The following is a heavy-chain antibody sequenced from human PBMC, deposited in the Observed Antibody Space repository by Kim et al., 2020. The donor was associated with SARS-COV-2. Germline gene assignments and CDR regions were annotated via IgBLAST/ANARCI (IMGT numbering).Heavy chain of an antibody. Sequence: SETLSLTCQVSGDSISSGAYYWTWMRQPPGKALEWIGYLHYSGSTYYNPSLKSRVSMSLDSFSNQFPMKLRSVTAADTAFYYCARHEKDWYFDLWGRGTLVSVSS. V-gene: IGHV4-30-4*01. CDR2: LHYSGST. CDR3: ARHEKDWYFDL. J-gene: IGHJ2*01. CDR1: GDSISSGAYY.